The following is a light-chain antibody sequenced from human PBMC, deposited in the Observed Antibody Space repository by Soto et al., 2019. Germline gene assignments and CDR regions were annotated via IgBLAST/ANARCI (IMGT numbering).Light chain of an antibody. V-gene: IGKV3-15*01. CDR3: QQCVSWPPLT. CDR1: QSVNHN. Sequence: EIVMTQSPATLSVSPGETATLSCRASQSVNHNLAWYQQTPGQAPRLLIYGASIRATGIPARFSGSGAGTEFTLTINSLQSEDSAVYYCQQCVSWPPLTFGGGTTVEIK. CDR2: GAS. J-gene: IGKJ4*01.